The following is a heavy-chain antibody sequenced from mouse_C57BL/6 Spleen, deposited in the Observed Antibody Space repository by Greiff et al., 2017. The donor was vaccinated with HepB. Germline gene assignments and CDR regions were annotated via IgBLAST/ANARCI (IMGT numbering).Heavy chain of an antibody. CDR2: IHPNSGST. Sequence: VQLQQPGAELVKPGASVKLSCKASGYTFTSYWMHWVKQRPGQGLEWIGMIHPNSGSTNYNEKFKSKATLTVDKSSSTAYMQLSSLTSEDSAVYYCARDYYSKLRLDYWGQGTTLTVSS. J-gene: IGHJ2*01. CDR3: ARDYYSKLRLDY. D-gene: IGHD2-5*01. V-gene: IGHV1-64*01. CDR1: GYTFTSYW.